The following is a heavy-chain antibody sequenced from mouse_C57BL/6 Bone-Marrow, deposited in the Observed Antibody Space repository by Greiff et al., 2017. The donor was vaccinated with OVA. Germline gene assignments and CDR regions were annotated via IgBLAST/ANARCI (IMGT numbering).Heavy chain of an antibody. J-gene: IGHJ2*01. V-gene: IGHV1-82*01. D-gene: IGHD2-2*01. CDR2: IYPGDGDT. Sequence: VQLQQSGPELVKPGASVKISCKASGYAFSSSWMNWVKRRPGKGLEWIGRIYPGDGDTNYNGKFKGKATLTADKSSSTAYMQLSSLTSEDSAVYFCARWRLRRRGGFDYWGQGTTLTVSS. CDR3: ARWRLRRRGGFDY. CDR1: GYAFSSSW.